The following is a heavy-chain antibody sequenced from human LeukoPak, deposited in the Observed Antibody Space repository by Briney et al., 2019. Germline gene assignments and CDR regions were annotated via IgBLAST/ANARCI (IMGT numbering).Heavy chain of an antibody. D-gene: IGHD6-6*01. V-gene: IGHV4-34*01. CDR2: INHSGST. J-gene: IGHJ4*02. Sequence: SETLSLTCAVYGGSFSGYYWSWIRQPPGKGLEWIGEINHSGSTNYNPSLKGRVTISVDTSKNQFSLKLSSVAAADTAVYYCARTGSSSSGSLGCWGQGTLVTVSS. CDR1: GGSFSGYY. CDR3: ARTGSSSSGSLGC.